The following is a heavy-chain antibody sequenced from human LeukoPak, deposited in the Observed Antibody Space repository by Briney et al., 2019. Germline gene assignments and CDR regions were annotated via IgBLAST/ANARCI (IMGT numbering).Heavy chain of an antibody. J-gene: IGHJ4*02. CDR2: ISSSGDII. Sequence: PGGSLRLSCAASGFTFTDHYMSWVRQAPGKGLEWVSYISSSGDIIYYADSVKGRFTISRDNSKNTLYLQMNSLRAEDTAVYYCAKQYSSSSGFYFDYWGQGTLVTVSS. D-gene: IGHD6-6*01. CDR1: GFTFTDHY. V-gene: IGHV3-11*04. CDR3: AKQYSSSSGFYFDY.